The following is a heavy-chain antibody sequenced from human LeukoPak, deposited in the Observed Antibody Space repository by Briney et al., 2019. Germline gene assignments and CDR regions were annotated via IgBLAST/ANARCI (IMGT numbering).Heavy chain of an antibody. Sequence: GGSQRLSCAASGFTFNTYAMHWVRQAPGKGLEWVAVISYDGRNKYYGDSVKGRFTISRDNSKNTVYLQMNSLRAEDTAVYYCARDYDFWSGFFDYWGQETLVTVSS. J-gene: IGHJ4*02. D-gene: IGHD3-3*01. CDR2: ISYDGRNK. CDR1: GFTFNTYA. V-gene: IGHV3-30*04. CDR3: ARDYDFWSGFFDY.